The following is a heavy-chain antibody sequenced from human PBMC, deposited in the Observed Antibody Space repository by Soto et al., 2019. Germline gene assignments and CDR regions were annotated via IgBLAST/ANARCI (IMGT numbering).Heavy chain of an antibody. D-gene: IGHD4-17*01. CDR1: GGSISSSSYY. CDR3: ARRQDYGDYY. V-gene: IGHV4-39*01. CDR2: IYYSGST. Sequence: PSETLSLTCTVSGGSISSSSYYWGWIRQPPGKGLEWIGSIYYSGSTYYNPSLKSRVTISVDTSKNQFSLKLSSVTAADTAVYYCARRQDYGDYYWGQGTLVTVSS. J-gene: IGHJ4*02.